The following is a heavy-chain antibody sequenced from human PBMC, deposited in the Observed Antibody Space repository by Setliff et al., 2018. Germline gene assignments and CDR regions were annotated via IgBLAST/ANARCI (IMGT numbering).Heavy chain of an antibody. CDR2: INHSGST. CDR3: ARAQVVFAISAPVWYFEF. CDR1: GGSFSGYQ. V-gene: IGHV4-34*01. J-gene: IGHJ2*01. Sequence: PSETLSLTCAVYGGSFSGYQWSWIRQPPGKGLDWIGEINHSGSTNYSPSLKSRVSISVDKSSNQFSLKLTSVTAADTAVYYCARAQVVFAISAPVWYFEFWGRGTQVTVSS. D-gene: IGHD2-21*01.